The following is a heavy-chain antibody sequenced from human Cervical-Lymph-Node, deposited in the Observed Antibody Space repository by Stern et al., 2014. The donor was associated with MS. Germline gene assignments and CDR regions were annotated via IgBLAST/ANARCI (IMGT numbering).Heavy chain of an antibody. CDR2: IIPIFGIA. CDR1: GDTFSTYD. V-gene: IGHV1-69*17. J-gene: IGHJ6*02. CDR3: ARTYYYGSGTYNYYYYHMDV. Sequence: VQLVQSGAEVKKPGSSVKVSCNTSGDTFSTYDISWVRQAPAQGLEWMGGIIPIFGIANYAQKCQGRVTITADRSTRTAYMELSSLRSEDTAVYYCARTYYYGSGTYNYYYYHMDVWGQGTTVTVSS. D-gene: IGHD3-10*01.